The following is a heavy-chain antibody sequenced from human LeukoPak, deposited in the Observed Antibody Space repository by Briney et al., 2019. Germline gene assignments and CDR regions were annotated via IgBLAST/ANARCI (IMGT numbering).Heavy chain of an antibody. CDR3: ARVARCTSCFDVDY. J-gene: IGHJ4*02. Sequence: SETLSLTCTVSGYSITSASYWGWIRQPPGKGREWIGSFFLKGGTSYNPSLKSRVTISVDTSKNQFSLTLSSVTAADTAVYYCARVARCTSCFDVDYWGQGTLVTVSS. D-gene: IGHD2-2*01. CDR1: GYSITSASY. CDR2: FFLKGGT. V-gene: IGHV4-38-2*02.